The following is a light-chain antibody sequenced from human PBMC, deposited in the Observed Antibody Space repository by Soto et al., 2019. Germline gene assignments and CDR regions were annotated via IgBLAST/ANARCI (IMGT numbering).Light chain of an antibody. CDR1: QSVRNN. CDR2: GAS. J-gene: IGKJ1*01. Sequence: EIVTTQSPATLSASPGERATLSCRASQSVRNNLAWYQQRPGQAPRLLIYGASTRATGIPDRFSGSGSGTDFTLTISRLEPEDFAVYFCYQYDSSPWTFGQGTKVDIK. V-gene: IGKV3-15*01. CDR3: YQYDSSPWT.